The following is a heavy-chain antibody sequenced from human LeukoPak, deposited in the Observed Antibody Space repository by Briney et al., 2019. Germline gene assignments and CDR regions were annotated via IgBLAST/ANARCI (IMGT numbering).Heavy chain of an antibody. CDR2: TSYDGTNK. Sequence: GGSLRLSCAASGFNFRDSAMHWVRQPPGKGLEGVAVTSYDGTNKYYADSVKGRFTISRDNSKNTLYLQMNSLTLAATAVYYCAADYGDYLSPSDWGQGTLVTVSS. V-gene: IGHV3-30*04. D-gene: IGHD4-17*01. CDR3: AADYGDYLSPSD. J-gene: IGHJ4*02. CDR1: GFNFRDSA.